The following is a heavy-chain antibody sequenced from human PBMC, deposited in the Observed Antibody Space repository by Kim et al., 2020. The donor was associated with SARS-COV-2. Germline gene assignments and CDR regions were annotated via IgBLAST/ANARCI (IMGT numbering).Heavy chain of an antibody. D-gene: IGHD6-13*01. V-gene: IGHV4-28*01. CDR3: ASFPGVAAAGHDY. Sequence: YYSPYLKSRVTMSIDMSKNQVSLRLGSVTAVDTAVYYCASFPGVAAAGHDYWGQGTLVTVSS. J-gene: IGHJ4*02.